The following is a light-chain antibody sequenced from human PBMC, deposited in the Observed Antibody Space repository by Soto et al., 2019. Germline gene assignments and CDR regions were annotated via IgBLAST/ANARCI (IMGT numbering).Light chain of an antibody. CDR3: SSYTSSSTYV. Sequence: QSALTQPASVSGSPGQSITISCTGTSSDIRGYNYVSWYQQHPGKAPKLMIYDVGNRPSGVSNRFSGSKSGNTASLTISGLQPEDEADYYCSSYTSSSTYVFGTGTKLTVL. CDR2: DVG. CDR1: SSDIRGYNY. J-gene: IGLJ1*01. V-gene: IGLV2-14*03.